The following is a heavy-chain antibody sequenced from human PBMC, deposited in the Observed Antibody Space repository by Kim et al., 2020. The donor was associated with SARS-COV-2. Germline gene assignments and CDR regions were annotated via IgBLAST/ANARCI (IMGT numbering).Heavy chain of an antibody. CDR1: GFTFSSYS. CDR3: ARSCSSTSCYGGGTGY. D-gene: IGHD2-2*01. V-gene: IGHV3-21*01. J-gene: IGHJ4*02. Sequence: GGSLRLSCAASGFTFSSYSMNWVHQAPGKGLEWVSSISSSSSYIYYADSVKSRFTISRDNAKNSLYLQMNSLRAEDTAVYYCARSCSSTSCYGGGTGYWGQGTLVTVSS. CDR2: ISSSSSYI.